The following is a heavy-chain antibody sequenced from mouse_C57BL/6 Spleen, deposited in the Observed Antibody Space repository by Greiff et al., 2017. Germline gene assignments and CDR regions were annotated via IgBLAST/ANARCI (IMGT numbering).Heavy chain of an antibody. Sequence: VQLQQSGAELVMPGASVKLSCKASGYTFTSYWMHWVKQRPGQGLEWIGEIDPSDSYTNYNQKFKGKSTLTVDKSSSTAYMQLSSLTSEDSAVYYCARKRLDYAMDYWGQGTSVTVSS. CDR2: IDPSDSYT. CDR3: ARKRLDYAMDY. J-gene: IGHJ4*01. V-gene: IGHV1-69*01. CDR1: GYTFTSYW.